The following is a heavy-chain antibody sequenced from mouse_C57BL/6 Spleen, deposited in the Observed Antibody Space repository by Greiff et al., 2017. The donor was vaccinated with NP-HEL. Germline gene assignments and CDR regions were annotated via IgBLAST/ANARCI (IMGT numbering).Heavy chain of an antibody. CDR1: GYTFTSYW. CDR2: IDPSDSYT. CDR3: ARLDAMDY. J-gene: IGHJ4*01. Sequence: QVQLQQPGAELVRPGTSVKLSCKASGYTFTSYWMHWVKQRPGQGLEWIGVIDPSDSYTNYNQKFKGKATLTVDTSSSTAYMQLSSLTSEDSAVYYCARLDAMDYWGQGTSVTVSS. V-gene: IGHV1-59*01.